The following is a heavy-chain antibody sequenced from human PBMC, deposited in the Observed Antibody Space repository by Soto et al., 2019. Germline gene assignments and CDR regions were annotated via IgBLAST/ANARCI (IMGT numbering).Heavy chain of an antibody. CDR3: ASKKIAARRGGWFDP. J-gene: IGHJ5*02. CDR1: GGSISSSNW. Sequence: SETLSLTCAVSGGSISSSNWWSWVRQPPGKGLEWIGEIYHSGSTNYSPSLKSRVTISVDKSKNQFSLKLSSVTAADTAVYYCASKKIAARRGGWFDPWGQGTLVTVSS. V-gene: IGHV4-4*02. CDR2: IYHSGST. D-gene: IGHD6-6*01.